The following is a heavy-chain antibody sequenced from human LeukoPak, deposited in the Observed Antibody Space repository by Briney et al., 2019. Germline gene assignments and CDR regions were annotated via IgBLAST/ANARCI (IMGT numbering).Heavy chain of an antibody. CDR3: ARDDGYYCSGSYSY. D-gene: IGHD3-10*01. V-gene: IGHV4-59*01. CDR2: IYYSGST. J-gene: IGHJ4*02. CDR1: GGSISSYY. Sequence: PSETLSLTCSVSGGSISSYYWSWIRQPPGKGLEWIGYIYYSGSTNYNPSLKSRVTISVDTSKNQFSLKLSSVTAADTAVYYCARDDGYYCSGSYSYWGQGTLVTVSS.